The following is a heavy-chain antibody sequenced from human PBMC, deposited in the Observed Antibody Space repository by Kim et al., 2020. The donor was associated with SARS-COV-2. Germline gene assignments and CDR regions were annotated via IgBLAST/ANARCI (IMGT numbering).Heavy chain of an antibody. CDR3: ARGPHPPPTTYYDSSGYYPR. V-gene: IGHV4-34*01. J-gene: IGHJ4*02. D-gene: IGHD3-22*01. CDR1: GGSFSGYY. Sequence: SETLSLTCAVYGGSFSGYYWSWIRQPPGKGLEWIGEINHSGSTNYNPSLKSRVTISVDTSKNQFSLKLSSVTAADTAVYYCARGPHPPPTTYYDSSGYYPRWGQGTLVTVSS. CDR2: INHSGST.